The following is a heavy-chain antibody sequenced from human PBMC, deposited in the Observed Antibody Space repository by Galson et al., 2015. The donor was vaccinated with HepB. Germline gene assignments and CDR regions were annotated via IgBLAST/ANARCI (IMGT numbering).Heavy chain of an antibody. J-gene: IGHJ5*02. CDR2: ISAYNGNT. CDR1: GYTFTSYG. D-gene: IGHD2-2*02. Sequence: SVKVSCKASGYTFTSYGISWVRQAPGQGLEWMGWISAYNGNTNYAQKLQGRVTMTTDTSTSTAYMELRSLRSDDTAVYYCARVGGGYCSSTSCYKGGNWFDPWGQGTLVTVSS. CDR3: ARVGGGYCSSTSCYKGGNWFDP. V-gene: IGHV1-18*04.